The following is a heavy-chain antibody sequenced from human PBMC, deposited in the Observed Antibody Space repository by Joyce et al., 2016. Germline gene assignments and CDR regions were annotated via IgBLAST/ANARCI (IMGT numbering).Heavy chain of an antibody. CDR3: ARLLNWNFPFDY. D-gene: IGHD1-7*01. CDR1: GFTFSAYG. CDR2: IWYDGSNK. Sequence: QVQLVESGGGVVQPGRSLRFSCAASGFTFSAYGMYWVRQAPGKGLEWVEIIWYDGSNKHYAESVKGRFTISRDNSKNTLYLQMNSLRAEDTAVYYCARLLNWNFPFDYWGQGSLVTVSS. V-gene: IGHV3-33*01. J-gene: IGHJ4*02.